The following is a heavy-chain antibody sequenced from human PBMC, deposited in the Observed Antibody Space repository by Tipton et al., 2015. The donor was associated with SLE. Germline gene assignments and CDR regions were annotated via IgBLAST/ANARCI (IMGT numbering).Heavy chain of an antibody. CDR3: ARGPASSNYYYYGMDV. J-gene: IGHJ6*02. D-gene: IGHD6-13*01. CDR2: INHSGRT. V-gene: IGHV4-34*01. CDR1: GGSFSGYY. Sequence: TLSLTCAVYGGSFSGYYWSWIRQPPGKGLEWIGEINHSGRTNYNPSLKSRVTISVDTSKNQFSLRLSSVTAADTAVYYCARGPASSNYYYYGMDVWGQGTTVTVSS.